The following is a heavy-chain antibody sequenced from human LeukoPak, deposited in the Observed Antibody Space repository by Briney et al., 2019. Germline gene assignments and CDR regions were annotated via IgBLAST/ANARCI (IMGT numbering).Heavy chain of an antibody. V-gene: IGHV3-23*01. D-gene: IGHD3-9*01. CDR1: GFTFSNYA. CDR3: AKWGDYDVLTGYYVPDY. Sequence: PGASLRLSCAASGFTFSNYAMSWVRQAPGKGVEWGSAILGSGVTTYYADSVKGRFTVSRDNSKSTLYLQMNTLRAEDTALYYCAKWGDYDVLTGYYVPDYWGQGTLVTVSS. CDR2: ILGSGVTT. J-gene: IGHJ4*02.